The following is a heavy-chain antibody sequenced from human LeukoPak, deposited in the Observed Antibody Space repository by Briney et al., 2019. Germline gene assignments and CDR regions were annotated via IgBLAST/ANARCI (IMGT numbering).Heavy chain of an antibody. Sequence: SETLSLTCTVSGGSISSSSYYWGWIRQPPGKALEWIGSIYYSGSTYYNPSLKSRVTISVDTSKNQFSLKLSSVTATDTAVYYCARDRDFWSGYYHFDYWGQGTLVTVSS. CDR3: ARDRDFWSGYYHFDY. J-gene: IGHJ4*02. CDR2: IYYSGST. D-gene: IGHD3-3*01. CDR1: GGSISSSSYY. V-gene: IGHV4-39*07.